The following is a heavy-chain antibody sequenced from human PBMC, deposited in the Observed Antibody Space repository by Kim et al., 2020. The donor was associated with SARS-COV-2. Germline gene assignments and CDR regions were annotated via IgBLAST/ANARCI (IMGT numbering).Heavy chain of an antibody. Sequence: GGSLRLSCAASGFTFSSYAMHWVRQAPGKGLEWVAVISFDGINKYYADSVKGRFTISRDNSKNTLWLQMNSLTTEDTAVYYCARAPTPSYGLDVWGQGTTVTASS. CDR2: ISFDGINK. CDR3: ARAPTPSYGLDV. V-gene: IGHV3-30-3*01. J-gene: IGHJ6*02. CDR1: GFTFSSYA.